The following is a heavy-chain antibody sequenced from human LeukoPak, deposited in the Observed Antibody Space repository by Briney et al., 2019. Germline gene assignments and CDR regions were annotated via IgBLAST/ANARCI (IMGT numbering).Heavy chain of an antibody. CDR3: AGSRQCYYDSSGWGGFDY. J-gene: IGHJ4*02. Sequence: SETLSLTCTVSGGSISSSSYYWGWIRQPPGKGLEWIGSIYYSGSTYYNPSLKSRVTISVDTSKNQFSLKLSSVTAADTAVYYCAGSRQCYYDSSGWGGFDYWGQGTLVTVSS. D-gene: IGHD3-22*01. CDR1: GGSISSSSYY. V-gene: IGHV4-39*01. CDR2: IYYSGST.